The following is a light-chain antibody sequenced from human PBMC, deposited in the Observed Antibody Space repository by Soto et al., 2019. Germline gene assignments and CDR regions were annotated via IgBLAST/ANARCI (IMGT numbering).Light chain of an antibody. CDR2: DDN. CDR3: GSLDSSLSAYV. V-gene: IGLV1-51*01. Sequence: QSVLTQPPSVSAAPGQKVTISCSGSSSNIGGNSVSWYQQLPGTAPKLLIYDDNKRPSGIPDRFSGSTSGTSATLGITGFQTGDEADYYCGSLDSSLSAYVVGTGTKVT. J-gene: IGLJ1*01. CDR1: SSNIGGNS.